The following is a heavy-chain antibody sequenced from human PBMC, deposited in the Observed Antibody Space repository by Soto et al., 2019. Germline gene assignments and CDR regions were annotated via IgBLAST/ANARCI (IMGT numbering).Heavy chain of an antibody. CDR1: GGSISSFY. CDR2: MYTSGST. J-gene: IGHJ5*02. V-gene: IGHV4-4*07. CDR3: ASSQGNWLDP. Sequence: QVQLQESGPALVKPSETLCLTCTVSGGSISSFYCSWIRQPAGKGLEWIGRMYTSGSTNYNPSLKSRVTMSVDTSKNQFFLKLSSVTAADTAVYYCASSQGNWLDPWGQGTLVTVSS.